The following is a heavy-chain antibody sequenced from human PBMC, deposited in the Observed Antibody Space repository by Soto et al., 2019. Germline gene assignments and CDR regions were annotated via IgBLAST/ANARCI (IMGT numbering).Heavy chain of an antibody. V-gene: IGHV3-30*18. CDR3: AKSGRTETDY. Sequence: QVQLVESGGGVVQPGRSLRLSCAASGFTFSSYGMHWVRQAPGKGLEWVAVISYDGSNKYYADSVKGRFTISRDNSKNTLYLQMNSLRAEDTAVYYCAKSGRTETDYWGQGTLVTVSS. CDR2: ISYDGSNK. J-gene: IGHJ4*02. CDR1: GFTFSSYG.